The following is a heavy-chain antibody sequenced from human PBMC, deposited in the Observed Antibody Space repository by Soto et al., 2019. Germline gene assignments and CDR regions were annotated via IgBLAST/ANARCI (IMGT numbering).Heavy chain of an antibody. Sequence: EVQLLESGGGLVQPGGSLRLSCAASGFTFSSYAMSWVRQAPGKGLEWVSAISGSGGSTYYADSVKGRFTISRDNSKTTLYLQMNSLRAEDTAVYYCATGRGVNFYYGMDVWGQGTTVTVSS. CDR3: ATGRGVNFYYGMDV. D-gene: IGHD3-10*01. CDR1: GFTFSSYA. J-gene: IGHJ6*02. V-gene: IGHV3-23*01. CDR2: ISGSGGST.